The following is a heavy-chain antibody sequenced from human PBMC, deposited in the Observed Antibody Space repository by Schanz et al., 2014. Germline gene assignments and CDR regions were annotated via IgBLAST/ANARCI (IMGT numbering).Heavy chain of an antibody. V-gene: IGHV3-30*03. CDR3: ARENLNWEAFDI. CDR1: GFSFSDYG. CDR2: ISYHGSEK. Sequence: QVQLEESGGGLVTPGGSLRLSCAGSGFSFSDYGMHWVRQAPGRGLEWVAVISYHGSEKYYADSVKGRFTISRDNAKNSLYLEMTSLRGEDTAVYYCARENLNWEAFDIWGQGTVVTVSS. J-gene: IGHJ3*02. D-gene: IGHD7-27*01.